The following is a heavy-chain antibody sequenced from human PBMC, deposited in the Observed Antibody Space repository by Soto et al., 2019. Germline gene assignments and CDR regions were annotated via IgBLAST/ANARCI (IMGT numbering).Heavy chain of an antibody. CDR3: ARRLGITLIHPEFAKPENAFDI. V-gene: IGHV5-51*01. CDR2: IYPGDSDT. J-gene: IGHJ3*02. CDR1: GYSFTSYW. Sequence: GESLKISCKGSGYSFTSYWIGWVRQMPGKGLEWMGIIYPGDSDTRYSPSFQGQVTISADKSISTAYLQWSSLKASDTAMYYCARRLGITLIHPEFAKPENAFDIWGQGTMVTVSS. D-gene: IGHD1-20*01.